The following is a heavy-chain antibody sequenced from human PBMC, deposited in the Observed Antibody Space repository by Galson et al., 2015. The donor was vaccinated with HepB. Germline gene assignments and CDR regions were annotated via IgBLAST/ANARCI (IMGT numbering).Heavy chain of an antibody. CDR2: IRSKANSYAT. Sequence: SLRLSCAASGFIFSDSGIHWVRQASGKGLEWVGRIRSKANSYATASAASVKGRFTISRDDSENRAYLQMNSLKTEDTAVYYCARGSGHPTFDYWGQGALVTVSS. J-gene: IGHJ4*02. D-gene: IGHD3-10*01. CDR3: ARGSGHPTFDY. CDR1: GFIFSDSG. V-gene: IGHV3-73*01.